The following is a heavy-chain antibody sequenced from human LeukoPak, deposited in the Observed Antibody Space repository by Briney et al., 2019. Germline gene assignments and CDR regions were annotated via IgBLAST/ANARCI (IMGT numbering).Heavy chain of an antibody. Sequence: PGRSLRLSCAASGFTFDDYAMHWVRQAPGKGLEWVSGISWNSGSIGYADSVKGRFTISRDNAKNSLYLQMDSLRAEDTALYYCAKDIAADTAQGDDAFDIWGQGTMVTVSS. CDR3: AKDIAADTAQGDDAFDI. D-gene: IGHD5-18*01. V-gene: IGHV3-9*01. CDR1: GFTFDDYA. J-gene: IGHJ3*02. CDR2: ISWNSGSI.